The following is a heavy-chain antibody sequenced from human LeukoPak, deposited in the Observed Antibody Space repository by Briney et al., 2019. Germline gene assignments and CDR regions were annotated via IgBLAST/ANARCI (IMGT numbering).Heavy chain of an antibody. J-gene: IGHJ4*02. CDR1: GFKFSDYY. V-gene: IGHV3-11*01. Sequence: PGGSLRLSCAASGFKFSDYYMSWIRQAPGKGLEWISYISGSGDNIYYAGPVQGRFTISRDNSKNSLYLQLNSLTPEDTAVYFCARGGGHYHSENHYNVNYWGQGTLVTVPS. CDR3: ARGGGHYHSENHYNVNY. CDR2: ISGSGDNI. D-gene: IGHD3-10*01.